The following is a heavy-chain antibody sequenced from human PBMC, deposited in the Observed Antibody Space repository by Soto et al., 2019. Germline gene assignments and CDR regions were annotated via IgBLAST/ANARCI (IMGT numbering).Heavy chain of an antibody. CDR2: ISAYNGDT. V-gene: IGHV1-18*01. CDR3: ERQKGNSWLDT. CDR1: GYTFSHHG. J-gene: IGHJ5*02. Sequence: ASVKVSCKASGYTFSHHGFSWVRQVPGQGLEWLGWISAYNGDTAYAQKFQDRFTISPDTSNNQVSLQLNSVTPDDTAVYYCERQKGNSWLDTGGKEPLVTVSS.